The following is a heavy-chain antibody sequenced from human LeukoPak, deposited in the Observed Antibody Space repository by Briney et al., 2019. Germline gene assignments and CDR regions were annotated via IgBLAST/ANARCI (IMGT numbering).Heavy chain of an antibody. CDR1: GFHFRTYG. D-gene: IGHD2-2*01. J-gene: IGHJ4*02. V-gene: IGHV3-23*01. CDR3: AKEGIVVVPAAMPVYYFDY. CDR2: IPAGGSNT. Sequence: QPGGSLRLSCVASGFHFRTYGMSWVRQAPGKGLEWVSGIPAGGSNTYYADSVKGRFTISRDNTENTLYLQMNSLRAEDTAVYYCAKEGIVVVPAAMPVYYFDYWGQGTPVTVSS.